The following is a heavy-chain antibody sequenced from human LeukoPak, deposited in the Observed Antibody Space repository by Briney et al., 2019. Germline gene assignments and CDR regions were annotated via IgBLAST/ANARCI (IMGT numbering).Heavy chain of an antibody. V-gene: IGHV1-46*01. CDR3: ARDVGSAEYFQH. CDR1: GYTFTSYY. D-gene: IGHD2-15*01. J-gene: IGHJ1*01. Sequence: ASVKVSCKASGYTFTSYYMHWVRQAPGQGLEWMGIINPSGGSTSYTQKFQGRVTMTRDTSTSTVYMELSSLRSEDTAVYYCARDVGSAEYFQHWGQGTLVTVSS. CDR2: INPSGGST.